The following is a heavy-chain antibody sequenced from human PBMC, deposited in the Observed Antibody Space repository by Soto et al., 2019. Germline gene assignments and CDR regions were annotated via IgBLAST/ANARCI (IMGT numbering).Heavy chain of an antibody. CDR2: INHSGST. D-gene: IGHD5-12*01. CDR1: GGSFSGYY. Sequence: PSETLSLTCAVYGGSFSGYYWSWIRQPPGKGLEWIGEINHSGSTNYNPSLKSRVTISVDTSKNQFSLKLSSVTAADTAVYYCARAGRGYPDYWGQGIMVTVSS. V-gene: IGHV4-34*01. CDR3: ARAGRGYPDY. J-gene: IGHJ4*02.